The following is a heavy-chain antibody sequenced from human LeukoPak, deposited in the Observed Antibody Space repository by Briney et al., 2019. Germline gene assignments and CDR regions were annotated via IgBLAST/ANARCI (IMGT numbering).Heavy chain of an antibody. Sequence: PGGTLRLSCAASGFTFSSYGMSWVRQAPGKGLEWVANVNQDGSVSYYVDSVKGRFTISRDNARKSVFLQMNSLRAGDTAIYYCVREARITLPRYKRYYHYMDVWGKGTTVTISS. CDR3: VREARITLPRYKRYYHYMDV. CDR2: VNQDGSVS. V-gene: IGHV3-7*01. J-gene: IGHJ6*03. D-gene: IGHD3-9*01. CDR1: GFTFSSYG.